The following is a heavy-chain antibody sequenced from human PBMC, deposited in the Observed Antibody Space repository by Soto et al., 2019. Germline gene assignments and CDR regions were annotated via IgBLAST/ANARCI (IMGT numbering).Heavy chain of an antibody. V-gene: IGHV3-66*01. Sequence: EVQLVESGGDLVQTGGSLRLSFAASGFTVSNNYMSWVRQAPGKGLEWVSLIYSGGSTTYYADSVKGRFTISRDNSRNTVYLQMDSLRVEDTAVYYCARYCSSASCPPRAFDVWGQGTMVTVSS. CDR3: ARYCSSASCPPRAFDV. CDR1: GFTVSNNY. J-gene: IGHJ3*01. CDR2: IYSGGSTT. D-gene: IGHD2-2*01.